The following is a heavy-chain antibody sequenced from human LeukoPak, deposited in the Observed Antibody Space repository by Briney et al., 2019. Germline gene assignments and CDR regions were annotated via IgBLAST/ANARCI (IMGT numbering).Heavy chain of an antibody. CDR1: GFTFSSYG. V-gene: IGHV3-30*18. J-gene: IGHJ4*02. D-gene: IGHD6-19*01. CDR2: ISYDGSNK. Sequence: GRSLRLSCAASGFTFSSYGMHWVRQAPGKGLEWVAVISYDGSNKYYADSVKGRFTTSRDNSKNTLYLQMNSLRAEDTAVYYCAKGEQWLAPIEFDYWGQGTLVTVSS. CDR3: AKGEQWLAPIEFDY.